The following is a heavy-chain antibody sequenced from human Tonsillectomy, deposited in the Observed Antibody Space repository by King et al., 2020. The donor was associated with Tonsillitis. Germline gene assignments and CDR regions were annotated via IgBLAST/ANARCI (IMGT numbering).Heavy chain of an antibody. CDR1: GFTFSSHW. CDR3: ARGLLGAASRAVYVDL. D-gene: IGHD1-26*01. CDR2: ISERSST. Sequence: VQLVESGGGLVQPGGSLRLSCAASGFTFSSHWMHWVRQAPGKGLVWVSRISERSSTDYADTVTGRFTIPRDNAKNTVYLQMNSLRGEETAVYCCARGLLGAASRAVYVDLWGQGTLVTVSS. J-gene: IGHJ4*02. V-gene: IGHV3-74*01.